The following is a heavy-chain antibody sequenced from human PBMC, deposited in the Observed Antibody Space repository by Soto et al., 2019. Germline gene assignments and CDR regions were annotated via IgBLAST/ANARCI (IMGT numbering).Heavy chain of an antibody. D-gene: IGHD3-16*02. CDR3: ARDQYDYVWGSYRYTDYYYYGMDV. V-gene: IGHV3-11*06. J-gene: IGHJ6*02. Sequence: GGSRRLSCSCSVFTLIDCYMSWIRQAPGNWLEWVSYISISSSYTNYADSVKVVFTISRDNAKNSLYLKMNSLRAEDTAVYYCARDQYDYVWGSYRYTDYYYYGMDVWGQGPTVTVSS. CDR1: VFTLIDCY. CDR2: ISISSSYT.